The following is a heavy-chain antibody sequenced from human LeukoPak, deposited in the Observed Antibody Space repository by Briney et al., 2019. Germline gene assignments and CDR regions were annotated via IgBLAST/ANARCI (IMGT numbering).Heavy chain of an antibody. CDR3: ARVGGRQQLDY. CDR2: ITPIFGTA. Sequence: ASVKVSCKASGGTFSSYAISWVRQAPGQGLEWMGGITPIFGTAIYAQKFQGRVTITTDESTSTAYMELSSLRSEDTAVYYCARVGGRQQLDYWGQGTLVTVSS. V-gene: IGHV1-69*05. J-gene: IGHJ4*02. CDR1: GGTFSSYA. D-gene: IGHD1/OR15-1a*01.